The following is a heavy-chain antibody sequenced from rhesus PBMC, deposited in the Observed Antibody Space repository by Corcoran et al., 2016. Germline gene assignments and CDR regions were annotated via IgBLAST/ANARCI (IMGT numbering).Heavy chain of an antibody. V-gene: IGHV4-122*02. Sequence: QVQLQESGPGLVKPSETLSLTCAVSGYSIRSGYYWSWIRKPPGKGLEWIGYNTDTGSTSYNPSLKSRVTIARDTSENQFSRKLSSGTAADTAVYYCARADYYGSGYYYWGQGVLVTVSS. CDR2: NTDTGST. CDR1: GYSIRSGYY. J-gene: IGHJ4*01. D-gene: IGHD3-28*01. CDR3: ARADYYGSGYYY.